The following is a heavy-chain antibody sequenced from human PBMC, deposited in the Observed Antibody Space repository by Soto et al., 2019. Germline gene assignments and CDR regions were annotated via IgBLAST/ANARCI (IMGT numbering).Heavy chain of an antibody. CDR2: IIPIFGTA. V-gene: IGHV1-69*12. CDR1: GGTFRSYA. Sequence: QVQLVQSGAEVKKPGSSVKVSCKASGGTFRSYAISWVRQAPGQGLEWMGGIIPIFGTANYAQKFQGRVTITVDESSSTAYMELSRLRSEDTAVYYCARDAGVQFFDYWGQELLLTVSS. D-gene: IGHD6-13*01. J-gene: IGHJ4*02. CDR3: ARDAGVQFFDY.